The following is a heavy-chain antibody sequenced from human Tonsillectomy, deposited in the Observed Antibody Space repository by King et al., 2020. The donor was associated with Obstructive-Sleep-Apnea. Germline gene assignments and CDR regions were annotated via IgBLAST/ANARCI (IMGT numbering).Heavy chain of an antibody. CDR1: GYTFTSYG. Sequence: QLVQSGAEVKKPGASVKVSCKTSGYTFTSYGISWVRQAPGQGLEWMGWITTYNVNINYAQKFQGRVSMTTDTSTNTAYMELRSLRSDDTAIYYCARDNGFLFYCSSTSCYPDYWGQGTLVTVSS. D-gene: IGHD2-2*01. CDR3: ARDNGFLFYCSSTSCYPDY. CDR2: ITTYNVNI. V-gene: IGHV1-18*01. J-gene: IGHJ4*02.